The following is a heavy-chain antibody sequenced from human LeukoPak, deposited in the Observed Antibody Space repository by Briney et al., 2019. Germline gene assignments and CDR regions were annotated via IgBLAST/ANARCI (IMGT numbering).Heavy chain of an antibody. CDR3: ARAPGDSSGYYYLLSY. CDR1: GGTFSSYA. Sequence: ASVKVSCKASGGTFSSYAISWVRQAPGQGLKWMGGIIPIFGTANYAQKFQGRVTITADESTSTAYMELSSLRSEDTAVYYCARAPGDSSGYYYLLSYWGQGTLVTVSS. J-gene: IGHJ4*02. D-gene: IGHD3-22*01. CDR2: IIPIFGTA. V-gene: IGHV1-69*01.